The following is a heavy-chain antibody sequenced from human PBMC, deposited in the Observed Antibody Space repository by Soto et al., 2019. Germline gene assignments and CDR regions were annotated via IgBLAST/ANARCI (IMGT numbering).Heavy chain of an antibody. D-gene: IGHD1-7*01. CDR3: AREELELRRGGLGY. Sequence: EVQLLESGGGLVQPGGSLRLSCAGSGFTFSNYAMSWVRQAPGTGLEWVSGIGASGAGTYYADSVKGRFTISRDNSKNTLYLQMNSLRAEDTAVYYCAREELELRRGGLGYWGQGTLVTVSS. CDR1: GFTFSNYA. V-gene: IGHV3-23*01. CDR2: IGASGAGT. J-gene: IGHJ4*02.